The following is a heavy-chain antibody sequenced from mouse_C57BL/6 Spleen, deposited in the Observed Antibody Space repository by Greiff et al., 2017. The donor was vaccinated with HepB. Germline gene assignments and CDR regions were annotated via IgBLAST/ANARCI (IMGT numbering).Heavy chain of an antibody. CDR2: IYPGDGDT. CDR1: GYAFSSSW. D-gene: IGHD2-5*01. J-gene: IGHJ2*01. V-gene: IGHV1-82*01. CDR3: AREIVRLYLDY. Sequence: VQLQQSGPELVKPGASVKISCKASGYAFSSSWMNWVKQRPGKGLEWIGRIYPGDGDTNYNGKFQGKATMTADKASSTAYMQLSSQTSEDSAVYFCAREIVRLYLDYWGQGTTLTVSS.